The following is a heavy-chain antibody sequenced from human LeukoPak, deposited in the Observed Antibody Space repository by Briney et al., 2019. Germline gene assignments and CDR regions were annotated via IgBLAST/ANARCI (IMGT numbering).Heavy chain of an antibody. D-gene: IGHD3-10*01. J-gene: IGHJ4*02. Sequence: GGSLRLSCVASGFTFSSYNMNWVRQAPGKGLEWVSSITASSTYIYYADSVRGRFTISRDNAKKSLYLQMNSLRAEDTAVYYCARGVRGISPWGQGTLVTVS. V-gene: IGHV3-21*01. CDR3: ARGVRGISP. CDR2: ITASSTYI. CDR1: GFTFSSYN.